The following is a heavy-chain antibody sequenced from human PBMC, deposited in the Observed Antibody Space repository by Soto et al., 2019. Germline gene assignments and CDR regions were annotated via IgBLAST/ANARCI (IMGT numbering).Heavy chain of an antibody. D-gene: IGHD6-6*01. V-gene: IGHV4-31*03. Sequence: QVQLRESGPGLVKPSQTLSLTCTDSGDSISGGGYYWTWLRQHPGKGLEWIGYIYFTGSTYYNPSLKGRVTISVNTSENQFSLNLTSVTAADTAVYYCARCGYSGSSRWLDPLGQGTLVAVSS. J-gene: IGHJ5*02. CDR3: ARCGYSGSSRWLDP. CDR2: IYFTGST. CDR1: GDSISGGGYY.